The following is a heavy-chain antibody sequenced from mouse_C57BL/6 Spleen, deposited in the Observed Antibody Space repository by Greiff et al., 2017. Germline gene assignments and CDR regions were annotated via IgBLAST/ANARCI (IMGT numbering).Heavy chain of an antibody. CDR1: GYTFTSYW. V-gene: IGHV1-61*01. CDR2: IYPSDSET. D-gene: IGHD1-1*01. Sequence: QVQLKQPGAELVRPGSSVKLSCKASGYTFTSYWMDWVKQRPGQGLEWIGNIYPSDSETHYNQKFKDKATLTVDKSSSTAYMQLSSLTSEDSAVYYCARGDYYGFDYWGQGTTLTVSS. J-gene: IGHJ2*01. CDR3: ARGDYYGFDY.